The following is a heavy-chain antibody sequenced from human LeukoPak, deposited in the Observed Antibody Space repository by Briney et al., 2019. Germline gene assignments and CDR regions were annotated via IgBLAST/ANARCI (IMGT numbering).Heavy chain of an antibody. CDR2: INPNSGGT. Sequence: GASVKVSCKASGYTFTGLYVHWVRQAPGQGLEWMGWINPNSGGTRLAQKFQGRVTMTRDTSITTAYMELTRLKSDDTAVYYCAREPPAYCGTDCYALGYWGQGTLVTVSS. J-gene: IGHJ4*02. CDR1: GYTFTGLY. D-gene: IGHD2-21*02. CDR3: AREPPAYCGTDCYALGY. V-gene: IGHV1-2*02.